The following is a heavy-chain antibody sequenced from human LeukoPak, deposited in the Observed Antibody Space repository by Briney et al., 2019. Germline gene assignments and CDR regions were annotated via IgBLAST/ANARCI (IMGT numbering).Heavy chain of an antibody. J-gene: IGHJ4*02. D-gene: IGHD3-22*01. CDR2: ITGGGTTT. V-gene: IGHV3-23*01. CDR1: GFTFSSYA. CDR3: ANLFPMNYYGSSGPYPTVDY. Sequence: GGSLRLSCAASGFTFSSYAMSWVRQAPRKGLEWVSGITGGGTTTYYAESVKGRFTVSRDNSKNTLYLQMNSLRAEDTAVYYCANLFPMNYYGSSGPYPTVDYWGQGTLVTVSS.